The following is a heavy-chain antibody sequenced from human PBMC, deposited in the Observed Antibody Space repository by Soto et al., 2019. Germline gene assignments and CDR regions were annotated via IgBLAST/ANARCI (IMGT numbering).Heavy chain of an antibody. CDR3: SRSLDS. V-gene: IGHV3-7*01. J-gene: IGHJ4*02. CDR2: INPDGSEK. CDR1: GFTFSSSW. Sequence: GGSLRLSCAASGFTFSSSWMDWVRQAPGKGLEWVANINPDGSEKHYVGSVEGRFTISRDNAKNSLYLQMSSLAAEDSALYYCSRSLDSYGQGARVTVSS.